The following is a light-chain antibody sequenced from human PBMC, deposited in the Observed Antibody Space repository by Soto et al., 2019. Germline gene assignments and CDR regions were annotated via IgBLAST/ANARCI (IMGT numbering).Light chain of an antibody. CDR3: QQYNAYSTWT. Sequence: IHFTQSPSSLSASVGDRVTITCRASQSISRWLAWYQQKPGKAPKVLIWDASSLQRGVPSRFSGSGSGTEFTLTISSLQPDDFATYYCQQYNAYSTWTFGQGTKVDIK. CDR2: DAS. V-gene: IGKV1-5*01. J-gene: IGKJ1*01. CDR1: QSISRW.